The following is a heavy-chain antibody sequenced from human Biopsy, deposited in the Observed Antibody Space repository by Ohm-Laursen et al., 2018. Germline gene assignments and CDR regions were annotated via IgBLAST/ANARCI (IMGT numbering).Heavy chain of an antibody. V-gene: IGHV4-59*01. CDR1: SGSISSYY. CDR3: ARDSRGGHLNTTLITGKNLDS. J-gene: IGHJ4*02. Sequence: SDTLSFTCTVSSGSISSYYWTWIRQSPGKGLEWIGYIYYTGSTNYNPSVKSRVTISVDTSKNQFSLRLNSVTAADTAVYFCARDSRGGHLNTTLITGKNLDSWGQGILVTVSS. D-gene: IGHD3-16*01. CDR2: IYYTGST.